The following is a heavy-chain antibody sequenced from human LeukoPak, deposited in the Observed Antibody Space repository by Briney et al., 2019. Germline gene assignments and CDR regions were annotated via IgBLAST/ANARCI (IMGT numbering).Heavy chain of an antibody. D-gene: IGHD3-22*01. J-gene: IGHJ4*02. CDR1: GFTVSSNY. CDR3: ARSRASDSSGYHPYDY. Sequence: GGSLRLSCAASGFTVSSNYMSWVRQAPGKGLEWVSVIYSGGSTYYADSVKGRFTISRDNSKNTLYLQMNSLRAEDTAVYYCARSRASDSSGYHPYDYWGQGTLVTVSS. V-gene: IGHV3-53*01. CDR2: IYSGGST.